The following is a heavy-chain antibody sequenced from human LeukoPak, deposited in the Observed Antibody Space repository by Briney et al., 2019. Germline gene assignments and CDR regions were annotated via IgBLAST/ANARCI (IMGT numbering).Heavy chain of an antibody. D-gene: IGHD3-10*01. CDR2: IYYSGST. J-gene: IGHJ3*02. V-gene: IGHV4-39*01. Sequence: SGTLSLTCTVSGGSISSSSYYWGWIRQPPGKGLEWIVSIYYSGSTYYNPSLKSRVTISVDTSKNQFSLKLSSVTAADTAVYYCARLPIMVREIAHDAFDIWGQGTMVTVSS. CDR3: ARLPIMVREIAHDAFDI. CDR1: GGSISSSSYY.